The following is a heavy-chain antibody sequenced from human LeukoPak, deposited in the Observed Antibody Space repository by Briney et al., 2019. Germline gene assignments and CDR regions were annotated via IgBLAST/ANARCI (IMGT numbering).Heavy chain of an antibody. J-gene: IGHJ3*02. D-gene: IGHD3-3*01. CDR1: GGSISSGGYY. CDR3: ARGHAEKALWSGYCDAFDI. CDR2: IYYSGST. V-gene: IGHV4-31*03. Sequence: SETLSLTCTVSGGSISSGGYYWSWIRQHPGKGLEWIGYIYYSGSTYYNPSLKSRVTISVDTSKNQFSLKLSSVTAADTAVYYCARGHAEKALWSGYCDAFDIWGQGTMVTVSS.